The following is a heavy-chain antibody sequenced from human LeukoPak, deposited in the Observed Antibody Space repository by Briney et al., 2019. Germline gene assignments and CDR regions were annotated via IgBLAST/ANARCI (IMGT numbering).Heavy chain of an antibody. CDR1: GFTFSSYS. CDR2: ISSSSSII. Sequence: GGSLRLSCVASGFTFSSYSMNWVRQAPGKGLEWVSYISSSSSIIYHTDSVKGRFTISRDNAKNSLYLQMNSLRAEDTAVYYCAKTLCSGGSCYPFDYWGQGTLVTVSS. J-gene: IGHJ4*02. CDR3: AKTLCSGGSCYPFDY. V-gene: IGHV3-48*01. D-gene: IGHD2-15*01.